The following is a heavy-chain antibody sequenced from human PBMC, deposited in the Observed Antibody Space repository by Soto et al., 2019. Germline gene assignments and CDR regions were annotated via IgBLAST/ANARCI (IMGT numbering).Heavy chain of an antibody. CDR1: GHSFTSYW. CDR2: IYPGDSDT. Sequence: GESLKISCKGSGHSFTSYWVGWVRQMPGKGLEWMGIIYPGDSDTRYSPSFQGQVTISADKSISTAYLQWSSLKASDTAMYYCARPYDYGDYTTGYWGQGTLVTVSS. D-gene: IGHD4-17*01. V-gene: IGHV5-51*01. CDR3: ARPYDYGDYTTGY. J-gene: IGHJ4*02.